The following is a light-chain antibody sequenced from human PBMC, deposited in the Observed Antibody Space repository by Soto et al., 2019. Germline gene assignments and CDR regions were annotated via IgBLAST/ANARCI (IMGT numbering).Light chain of an antibody. CDR1: SRDGGGYNW. V-gene: IGLV2-8*01. CDR2: EVD. J-gene: IGLJ3*02. Sequence: QSALTQPPSASGSPGQSVTISCTGTSRDGGGYNWVSWYQHHPGKVPKLLVYEVDKRPSGVPDRFSGSKSGNTASLTVSGLQAEDEADYYCNSYATGDTFPFGGGTKVTVL. CDR3: NSYATGDTFP.